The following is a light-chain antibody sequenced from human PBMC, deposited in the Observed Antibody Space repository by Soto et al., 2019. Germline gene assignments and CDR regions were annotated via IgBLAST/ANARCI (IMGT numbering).Light chain of an antibody. CDR3: QQSYGTPLT. CDR2: AAS. CDR1: QSISTF. J-gene: IGKJ4*01. V-gene: IGKV1-39*01. Sequence: DIQMTQSPSSLSASVGDRVTMSCRASQSISTFLNWYHQKPGQAPKLLIYAASNLQSGVPSRFSASGSGTDFTLTISNLQPEDFATYYCQQSYGTPLTFGGGTSVEIK.